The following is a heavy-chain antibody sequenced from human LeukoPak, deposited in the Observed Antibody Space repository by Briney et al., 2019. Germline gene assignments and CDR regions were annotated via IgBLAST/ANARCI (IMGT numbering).Heavy chain of an antibody. J-gene: IGHJ4*02. CDR2: IKQDGSEI. Sequence: GGSLRLSCAASGFTFSSNWMSWVRQAPGKRLEWVGNIKQDGSEIYYVDSVKGRFTISRDNAKNSLYLQMNSLRAEDTAVYYCARIYGGNSYYFDCWGQGTLVTVSS. D-gene: IGHD4-23*01. V-gene: IGHV3-7*01. CDR1: GFTFSSNW. CDR3: ARIYGGNSYYFDC.